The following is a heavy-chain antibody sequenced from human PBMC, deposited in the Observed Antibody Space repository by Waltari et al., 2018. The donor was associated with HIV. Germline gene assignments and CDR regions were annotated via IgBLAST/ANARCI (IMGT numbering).Heavy chain of an antibody. CDR1: GGSISSSSYY. D-gene: IGHD2-21*02. Sequence: QLQLQESGPGLVKPSETLSLTCTVSGGSISSSSYYWGWIRQPPGKGLEWIGSIYYSGSTYYNPSLKSRVTISVDTSKNQFSLKLSSVTAADTAVYYCARSDCGDCYSYYYYYGMDVWGQGTTVTVSS. CDR3: ARSDCGDCYSYYYYYGMDV. J-gene: IGHJ6*02. V-gene: IGHV4-39*07. CDR2: IYYSGST.